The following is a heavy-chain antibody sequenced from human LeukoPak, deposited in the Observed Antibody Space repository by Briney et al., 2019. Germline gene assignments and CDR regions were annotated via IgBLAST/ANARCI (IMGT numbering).Heavy chain of an antibody. CDR3: ARIRYSGSYQYFDY. CDR1: GFTFSSYE. D-gene: IGHD1-26*01. CDR2: ISSSGSTI. J-gene: IGHJ4*02. Sequence: GGSLRLSCAASGFTFSSYEMNWVRQAPGKGLEWVSYISSSGSTIDYADSVKGRFTISRDNAKNSLSLQMNSLRAEDTAVYYCARIRYSGSYQYFDYWGQGTLVTVSS. V-gene: IGHV3-48*03.